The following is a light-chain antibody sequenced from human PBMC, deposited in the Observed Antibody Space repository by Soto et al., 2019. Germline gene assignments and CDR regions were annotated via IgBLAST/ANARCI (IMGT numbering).Light chain of an antibody. CDR1: GTDVGTYNF. J-gene: IGLJ3*02. Sequence: QSALTQPASVSGSPGQSITISCTGSGTDVGTYNFVSWFQRHPGKAPQPIIYEVTERPSGVSPRCSGSKSVNTASLTIYGLRAEGEADYFCCSFAGRKTWVFGGGTKLTVL. V-gene: IGLV2-23*02. CDR3: CSFAGRKTWV. CDR2: EVT.